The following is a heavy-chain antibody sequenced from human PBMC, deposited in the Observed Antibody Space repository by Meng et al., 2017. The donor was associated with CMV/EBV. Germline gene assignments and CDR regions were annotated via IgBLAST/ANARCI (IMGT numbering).Heavy chain of an antibody. CDR2: ISSSSSTI. Sequence: GGSLRLSCAASGFTFSSYSMNWVRQAPGKGLEWVSYISSSSSTIYYADSVKGRFTISRDNAKNSLYLQMNSLRAEDTAVYYCAKSYELRPSYGMDVWGQGTTVTVSS. D-gene: IGHD1-7*01. CDR1: GFTFSSYS. V-gene: IGHV3-48*04. J-gene: IGHJ6*02. CDR3: AKSYELRPSYGMDV.